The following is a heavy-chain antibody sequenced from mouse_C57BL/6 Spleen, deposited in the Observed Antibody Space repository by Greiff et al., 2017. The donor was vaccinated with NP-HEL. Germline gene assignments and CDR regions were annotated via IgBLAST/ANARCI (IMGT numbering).Heavy chain of an antibody. CDR3: TRGPQFAY. CDR2: IDPETGGT. V-gene: IGHV1-15*01. J-gene: IGHJ3*01. Sequence: QVQLQQSGAELVRPGASVTLSCKASGYTFTDYEMHWVKQPPVHGLEWIGAIDPETGGTAYNQKFKGKAILTADKSSSTAYMELRSLTSEDSAVYYCTRGPQFAYWGQGTLVTVSA. D-gene: IGHD3-3*01. CDR1: GYTFTDYE.